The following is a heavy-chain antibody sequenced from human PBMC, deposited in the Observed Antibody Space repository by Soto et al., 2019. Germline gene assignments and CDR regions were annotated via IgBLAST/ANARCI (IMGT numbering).Heavy chain of an antibody. J-gene: IGHJ4*02. CDR3: AKALSYCSSTSCYVSSAGFDY. V-gene: IGHV3-23*01. CDR1: GFTFSSYA. CDR2: ISGSGGST. Sequence: HPGGSLRLSCAASGFTFSSYAMSWVRQAPGKGLEWVSAISGSGGSTYYADSVKGRFTISRDNSKNTLYLQMNSLRAEDTAVYYCAKALSYCSSTSCYVSSAGFDYWGQGTLVTVSS. D-gene: IGHD2-2*01.